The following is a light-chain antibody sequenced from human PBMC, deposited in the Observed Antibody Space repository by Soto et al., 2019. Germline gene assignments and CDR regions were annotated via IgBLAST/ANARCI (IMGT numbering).Light chain of an antibody. CDR1: QSLVHSDGIAY. J-gene: IGKJ5*01. V-gene: IGKV2-30*02. Sequence: DVVMTQSPLSLPVTLGQPASISCRSNQSLVHSDGIAYFSWFQQRPGRSPRILIYKVSNRDSGVPDRFSSSGSGTDFALKIRRVEAEDVGVYYCMQGTHWPITFGQGTRMEIK. CDR3: MQGTHWPIT. CDR2: KVS.